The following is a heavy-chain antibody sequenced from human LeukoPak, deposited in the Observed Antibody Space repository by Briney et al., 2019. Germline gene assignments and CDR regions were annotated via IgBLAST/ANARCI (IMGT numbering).Heavy chain of an antibody. V-gene: IGHV3-23*01. Sequence: GGSLRLSCAASGFTFSSYAVSWVRQAPGKGLEWVSAISGSGGSTYYADSVKGRFTISRDTSKNTLYLQMNSLRAADTAVYYCAKGHYLRIVAAVYWFDPWGQGTLVTVSS. CDR1: GFTFSSYA. CDR2: ISGSGGST. D-gene: IGHD6-13*01. CDR3: AKGHYLRIVAAVYWFDP. J-gene: IGHJ5*02.